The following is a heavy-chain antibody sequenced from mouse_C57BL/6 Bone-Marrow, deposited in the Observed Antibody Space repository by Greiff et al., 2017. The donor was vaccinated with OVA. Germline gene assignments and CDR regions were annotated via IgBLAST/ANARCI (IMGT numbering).Heavy chain of an antibody. CDR3: AIYYDYDDWFAY. D-gene: IGHD2-4*01. J-gene: IGHJ3*01. Sequence: EVKLEESGGGLVQPGGSLKLSCAASGFTFSDYYMYWVRQTPEKRLEWVAYISNGGGSTYYPDTVKGRFTISRDNAKNTLYLQMSRLKSEDTAMYYCAIYYDYDDWFAYWGQGTLVTVSA. V-gene: IGHV5-12*01. CDR2: ISNGGGST. CDR1: GFTFSDYY.